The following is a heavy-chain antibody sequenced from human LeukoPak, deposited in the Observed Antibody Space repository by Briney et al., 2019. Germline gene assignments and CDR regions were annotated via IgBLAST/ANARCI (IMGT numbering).Heavy chain of an antibody. CDR1: GFAFSSYA. J-gene: IGHJ4*02. V-gene: IGHV3-23*01. CDR2: ISGSGGST. Sequence: GGSLRLSCAASGFAFSSYAMSWVRQAPGKGLEWVSAISGSGGSTYYADSVKGRFTISRDNSKNTLYLQMNSLRAEDTAVYYCAKTPRLAAAGTLVDYWGQGTLVTVSS. D-gene: IGHD6-13*01. CDR3: AKTPRLAAAGTLVDY.